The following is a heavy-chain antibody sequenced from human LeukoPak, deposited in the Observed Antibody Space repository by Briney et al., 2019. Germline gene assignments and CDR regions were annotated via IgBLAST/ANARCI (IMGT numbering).Heavy chain of an antibody. J-gene: IGHJ5*02. D-gene: IGHD3-10*01. CDR1: GFTFSSYG. V-gene: IGHV3-30*03. CDR2: ISYDGSNK. CDR3: FRDDGPGT. Sequence: GGSLRPSCAASGFTFSSYGMHWVRQAPGKGLEWVAVISYDGSNKYYADSVKGRFTIPRDNAKTSLHLQMDSLRAEDTAVYYCFRDDGPGTWGQGTLVTVSS.